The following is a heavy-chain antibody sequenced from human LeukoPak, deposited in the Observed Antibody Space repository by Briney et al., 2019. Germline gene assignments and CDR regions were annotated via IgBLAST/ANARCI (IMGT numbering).Heavy chain of an antibody. D-gene: IGHD5-18*01. J-gene: IGHJ4*02. V-gene: IGHV1-2*02. Sequence: ASVKLSCKAFGYTFTGYWMHWVRQAPGQGPEWMGVISPGGGSTIYAQKFQGRVTITRDTSISTAYMELSRLRSDDTAVYYCALPRGYSYGIDYWGQGTLVTVSS. CDR3: ALPRGYSYGIDY. CDR2: ISPGGGST. CDR1: GYTFTGYW.